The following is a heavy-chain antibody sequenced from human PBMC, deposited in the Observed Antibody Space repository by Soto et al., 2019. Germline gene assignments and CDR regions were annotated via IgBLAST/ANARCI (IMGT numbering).Heavy chain of an antibody. CDR2: IYHSGST. CDR1: GGSISSSNW. J-gene: IGHJ1*01. CDR3: AYIAAAGEYFHH. Sequence: QVQLQESGPGLVKPSGTLSLTCAVSGGSISSSNWWSWVRQPPGKGLEWIGEIYHSGSTNYNPSPKRRVNISVDKSRNQFSLKLSSVTAADTAVYYCAYIAAAGEYFHHWGQGTLVTVSS. V-gene: IGHV4-4*02. D-gene: IGHD6-13*01.